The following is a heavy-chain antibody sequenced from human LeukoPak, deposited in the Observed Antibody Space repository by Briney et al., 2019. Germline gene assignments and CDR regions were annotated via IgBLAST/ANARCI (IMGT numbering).Heavy chain of an antibody. J-gene: IGHJ4*02. D-gene: IGHD5-18*01. CDR1: GGSFSGYY. V-gene: IGHV4-34*01. CDR3: ARNRMQLWLPFDY. Sequence: MSSETLSLTCAVYGGSFSGYYWSWIRQPPGKGLEWIGSFYYTGSIYYNPSVKSRVTISVDTSKSQFSLKLSSVTAADTAVYYCARNRMQLWLPFDYWGQGTLVTVSS. CDR2: FYYTGSI.